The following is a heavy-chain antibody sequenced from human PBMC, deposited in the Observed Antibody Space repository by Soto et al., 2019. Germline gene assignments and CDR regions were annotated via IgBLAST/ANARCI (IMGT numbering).Heavy chain of an antibody. V-gene: IGHV4-59*01. Sequence: PSETLSLTCTVSGDSISAYSWSWVRQPPGKGLEWIGNIHYNGNTKYNPSLKSRVTRSLDTSKNQFSLRLISVTAADTAKYFCSREGNLGRWLQPLDFWGQGTLVTVS. D-gene: IGHD5-12*01. CDR3: SREGNLGRWLQPLDF. J-gene: IGHJ4*02. CDR1: GDSISAYS. CDR2: IHYNGNT.